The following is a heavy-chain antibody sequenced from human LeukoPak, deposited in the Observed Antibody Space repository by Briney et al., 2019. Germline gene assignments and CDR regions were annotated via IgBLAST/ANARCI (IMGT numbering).Heavy chain of an antibody. CDR3: AKERGYCSSTNCYGAFDY. CDR2: ISANGDST. CDR1: GFTFSSYA. J-gene: IGHJ4*02. V-gene: IGHV3-23*01. D-gene: IGHD2-2*01. Sequence: TGGSLRLSCAASGFTFSSYAMKWVRQAPGKGLEWVSSISANGDSTKYADSVKGRFTTSRDNSKNTLYLQMNRLRAADTAVYYCAKERGYCSSTNCYGAFDYWGQGTLVTVSS.